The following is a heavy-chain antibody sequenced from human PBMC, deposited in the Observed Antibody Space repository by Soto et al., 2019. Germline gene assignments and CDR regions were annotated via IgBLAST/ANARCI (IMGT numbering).Heavy chain of an antibody. J-gene: IGHJ1*01. Sequence: QMQLVQSGAEVKKPGSSAQVSCKASGGTLTTFINYPINWVRQAPGQGLEWMGGIVPNIGTVNYAQKFQGRVTITADKSTGTAYVELSSLRAEDTARYYCARRVTGGFLRYLDHWGQGTLVSVS. CDR3: ARRVTGGFLRYLDH. CDR1: GGTLTTFINYP. CDR2: IVPNIGTV. D-gene: IGHD2-8*02. V-gene: IGHV1-69*06.